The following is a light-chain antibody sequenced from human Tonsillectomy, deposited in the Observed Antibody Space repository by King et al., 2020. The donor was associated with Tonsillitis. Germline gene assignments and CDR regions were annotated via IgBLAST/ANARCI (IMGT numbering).Light chain of an antibody. V-gene: IGKV3-20*01. CDR2: GAS. J-gene: IGKJ4*02. CDR3: QQYYNDYT. Sequence: IYGASSRATGIPDRFSGSGSGTDFTLTISRLEPEDFATYYCQQYYNDYTFG.